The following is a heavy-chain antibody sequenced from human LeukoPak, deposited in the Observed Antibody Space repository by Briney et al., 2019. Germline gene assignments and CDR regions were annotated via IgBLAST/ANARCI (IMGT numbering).Heavy chain of an antibody. Sequence: PGGSLRLSCAASGFTFSSYWMSWVRQAPGKGLEWVAHIKQDGSERYDVDSVKGRFTISRDNAKNSLYLQMNSLRAEDTAVYYCGRGASGDYWGQGTLVTVSS. CDR3: GRGASGDY. D-gene: IGHD5-12*01. CDR2: IKQDGSER. CDR1: GFTFSSYW. J-gene: IGHJ4*02. V-gene: IGHV3-7*01.